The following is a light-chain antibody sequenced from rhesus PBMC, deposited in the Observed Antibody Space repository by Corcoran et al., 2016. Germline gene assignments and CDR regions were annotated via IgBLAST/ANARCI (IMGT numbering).Light chain of an antibody. CDR1: QGISTR. V-gene: IGKV1-22*01. CDR2: KAS. J-gene: IGKJ1*01. CDR3: QQYSSRPWT. Sequence: DIQMTQSPSSLSASVGATVTITCRASQGISTRLAWYQQKPGKAPKSLIYKASTLQSGVPYRCMGRGSGTYFTLTISSLRSEDFATYYCQQYSSRPWTFGQGTKVEI.